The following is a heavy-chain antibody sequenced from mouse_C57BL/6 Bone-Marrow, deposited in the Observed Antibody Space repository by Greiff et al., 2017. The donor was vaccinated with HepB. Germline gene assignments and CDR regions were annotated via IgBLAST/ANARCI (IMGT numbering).Heavy chain of an antibody. Sequence: EVQLVESGGGLVQPGGSLSLSCAASGFTFTDYYMSWVRQPPGKALEWLGFIRNKANGYTTEYSASVKGRFTISRDNSQSILYLQMNALRAEDSATYYCARFYHGSFYAMDYWGQGTSVTVTS. CDR2: IRNKANGYTT. J-gene: IGHJ4*01. CDR1: GFTFTDYY. CDR3: ARFYHGSFYAMDY. D-gene: IGHD1-1*01. V-gene: IGHV7-3*01.